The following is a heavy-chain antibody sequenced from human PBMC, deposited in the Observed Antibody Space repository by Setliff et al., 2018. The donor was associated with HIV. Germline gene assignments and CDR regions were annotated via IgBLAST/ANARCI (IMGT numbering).Heavy chain of an antibody. J-gene: IGHJ4*02. CDR3: ASTQDSSNWSFDY. D-gene: IGHD6-13*01. CDR2: TNPSGGST. Sequence: GASVKVSCKASGYTFTSYYMSWVRQAPGQGLEWMGITNPSGGSTTYSQKFQGRVAMTRDTSTRTVYMDLSSLRSEDTAIYYCASTQDSSNWSFDYWGQGTLVTVS. CDR1: GYTFTSYY. V-gene: IGHV1-46*01.